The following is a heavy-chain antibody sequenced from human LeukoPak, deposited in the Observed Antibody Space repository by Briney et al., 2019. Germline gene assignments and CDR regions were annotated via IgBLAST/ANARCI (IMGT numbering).Heavy chain of an antibody. CDR3: ARDASGSYYFDY. CDR1: GFTFSRYS. V-gene: IGHV3-48*01. CDR2: ISSGGNTI. J-gene: IGHJ4*02. Sequence: GGSLRLSCAASGFTFSRYSLNWVRQAPGKGLEWVSYISSGGNTINYADSVKGRFTLSRDTARNSVYLQMNSLRAEDTGVYYCARDASGSYYFDYWGQGTLVTVSS. D-gene: IGHD3-10*01.